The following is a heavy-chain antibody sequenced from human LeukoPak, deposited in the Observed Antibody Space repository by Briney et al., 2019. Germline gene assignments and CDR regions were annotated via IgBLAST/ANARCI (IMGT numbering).Heavy chain of an antibody. V-gene: IGHV4-34*01. CDR1: GGSFSGYY. D-gene: IGHD6-19*01. CDR2: INHSGST. Sequence: KPSETLSLTCAVYGGSFSGYYWSWIRQPPGKGLEWIGEINHSGSTNYNPSLKSRVTISVDTSKNQFSLKLSSVTAADTAVYYCARDLRSSGWYESLRYYYMDVWGKGTTVTVSS. CDR3: ARDLRSSGWYESLRYYYMDV. J-gene: IGHJ6*03.